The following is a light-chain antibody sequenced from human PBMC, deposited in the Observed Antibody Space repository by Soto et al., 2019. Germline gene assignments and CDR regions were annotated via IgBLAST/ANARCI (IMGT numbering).Light chain of an antibody. Sequence: DIVLTQSPATLSLSPGHRVTLSCRANERISRSLAWYQQRPGQPPRLLIYDTSNRATGIPARFSGSRSGTDFTLTISSLEPEDFGVYFCHQRNKFGQGTRLEIK. CDR2: DTS. J-gene: IGKJ5*01. CDR1: ERISRS. CDR3: HQRNK. V-gene: IGKV3-11*01.